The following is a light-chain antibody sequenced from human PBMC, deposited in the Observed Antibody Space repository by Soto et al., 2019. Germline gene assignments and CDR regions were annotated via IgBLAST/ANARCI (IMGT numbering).Light chain of an antibody. J-gene: IGKJ4*01. CDR3: QQDTT. CDR2: DAS. CDR1: QDISNY. Sequence: DIQMTQSPSSLSASVGDRVTITCQASQDISNYLNWYQQKPGKAPKLLIYDASNLETGVPSRFSGSGSGTDFTSSISSLPPEDIATYYCQQDTTFGGGTKVEIK. V-gene: IGKV1-33*01.